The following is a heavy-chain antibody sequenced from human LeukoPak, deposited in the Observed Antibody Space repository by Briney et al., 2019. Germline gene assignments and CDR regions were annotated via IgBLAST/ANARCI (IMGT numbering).Heavy chain of an antibody. D-gene: IGHD6-13*01. V-gene: IGHV1-2*02. J-gene: IGHJ3*02. CDR3: ARGSSWYLASPFDI. CDR1: GSTFTGNY. Sequence: SMTVSCKASGSTFTGNYMHWVRQPPGQGLEWMGWINPKSGGTNYAQKFQGRVTMTRDTSISTAYMELSRLRSDDTAVYYCARGSSWYLASPFDIWGQGTMVTASS. CDR2: INPKSGGT.